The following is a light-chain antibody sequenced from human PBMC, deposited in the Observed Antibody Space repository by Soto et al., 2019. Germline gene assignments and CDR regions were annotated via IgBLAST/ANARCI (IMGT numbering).Light chain of an antibody. CDR3: SSYATSSTYV. CDR2: DVS. Sequence: LTQPASVSGSTGRSITISCTGTSSDVGRYNYVSWYQQHPGKAPKLMIYDVSNRPSGVSNRFSGSKSGNTASLTISGLQAEDEADYYCSSYATSSTYVFGTGTKVTVL. V-gene: IGLV2-14*01. J-gene: IGLJ1*01. CDR1: SSDVGRYNY.